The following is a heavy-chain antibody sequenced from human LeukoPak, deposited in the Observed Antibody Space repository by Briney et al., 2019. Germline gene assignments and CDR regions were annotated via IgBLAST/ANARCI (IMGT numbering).Heavy chain of an antibody. V-gene: IGHV3-21*01. J-gene: IGHJ1*01. Sequence: ETLSLTCAVYGGSFSGYYWSWIRQPPGKGLEWVSSISSSSTYIYYADSVKGRFTTSRDNARDSLYLQMNSLRAEDTAVYYCARGDSRGSYYSAEFFQHWGQGTLVTVSS. CDR2: ISSSSTYI. CDR3: ARGDSRGSYYSAEFFQH. CDR1: GGSFSGYY. D-gene: IGHD1-26*01.